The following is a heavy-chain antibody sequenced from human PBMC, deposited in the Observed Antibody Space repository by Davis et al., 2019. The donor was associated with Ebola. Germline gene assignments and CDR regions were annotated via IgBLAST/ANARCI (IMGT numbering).Heavy chain of an antibody. Sequence: SVKVSCKASGYTFTSYGISWVRQAPGQGLEWMGGIIPIFVTANYAQKFQGRVTITADKSTSTAYMELSSLRSEDTAVYYCARDRPGVAINYYYGMDVWGQGTTVTVSS. D-gene: IGHD3-3*01. J-gene: IGHJ6*02. CDR2: IIPIFVTA. V-gene: IGHV1-69*06. CDR1: GYTFTSYG. CDR3: ARDRPGVAINYYYGMDV.